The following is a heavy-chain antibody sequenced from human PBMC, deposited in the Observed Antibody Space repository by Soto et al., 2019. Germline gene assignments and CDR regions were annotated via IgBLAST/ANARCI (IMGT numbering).Heavy chain of an antibody. D-gene: IGHD6-19*01. CDR3: THTSRVAVVRGAFDV. V-gene: IGHV2-5*02. CDR1: GFSLSTGGVG. J-gene: IGHJ3*01. CDR2: IYGDGDE. Sequence: SGATLVNPTQTLTLTCTFSGFSLSTGGVGVGWIRQPPGKALEWLSVIYGDGDERYSPSLRSRLTITKDTSKNQVVLTLTDMDPVDTGTYYCTHTSRVAVVRGAFDVWGQGTMVTVSS.